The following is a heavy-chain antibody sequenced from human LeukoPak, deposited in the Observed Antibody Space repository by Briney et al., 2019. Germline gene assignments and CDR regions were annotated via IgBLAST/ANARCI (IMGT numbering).Heavy chain of an antibody. Sequence: ASVKVSCKASGYTFTSYGISWVQQAPGQGLEWMGWISAYNGNTNYAQKLQGRVTMTTDTSTSTAYMELRSLRSDDTAVYYCAREATSISDKPVYYYDSSGYYFLYWGQGTLVTVSS. CDR1: GYTFTSYG. J-gene: IGHJ4*02. V-gene: IGHV1-18*01. D-gene: IGHD3-22*01. CDR3: AREATSISDKPVYYYDSSGYYFLY. CDR2: ISAYNGNT.